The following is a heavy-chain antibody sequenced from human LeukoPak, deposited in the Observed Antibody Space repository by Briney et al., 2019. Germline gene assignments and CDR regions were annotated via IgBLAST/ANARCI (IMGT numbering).Heavy chain of an antibody. D-gene: IGHD4-23*01. CDR3: ARRDYGSNSFDF. Sequence: SETLSLTCTVSTDSISSSSSYYWGWIRQPPGKGLEWIGSVYYSGTTYYNPSLKSRVTISVDTSKKQFSLKLSSVTAADTAVYYCARRDYGSNSFDFWGQGTLFTDSS. V-gene: IGHV4-39*01. J-gene: IGHJ4*02. CDR2: VYYSGTT. CDR1: TDSISSSSSYY.